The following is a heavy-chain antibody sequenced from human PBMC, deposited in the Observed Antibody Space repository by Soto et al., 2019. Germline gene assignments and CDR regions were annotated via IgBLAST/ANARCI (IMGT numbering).Heavy chain of an antibody. D-gene: IGHD2-15*01. J-gene: IGHJ4*02. CDR1: GFTVSSNY. V-gene: IGHV3-53*01. CDR3: ARGYCSGYSCYPADY. CDR2: IYSGGST. Sequence: EVQLVESGGGLIQPGESLRLSCAASGFTVSSNYMNWVRQAPGKGLEWVSVIYSGGSTYYADSVRGRFTISRDNSKNTLYLQMNSLRAEDTAVYYCARGYCSGYSCYPADYWGQGTLVTVSS.